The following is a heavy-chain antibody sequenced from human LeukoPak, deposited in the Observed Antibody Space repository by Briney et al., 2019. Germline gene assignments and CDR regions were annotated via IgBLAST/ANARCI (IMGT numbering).Heavy chain of an antibody. CDR3: AIENYYDSSGYRD. V-gene: IGHV1-24*01. J-gene: IGHJ4*02. D-gene: IGHD3-22*01. CDR1: GYTLTELS. CDR2: FDPEDGET. Sequence: ASVKVSCKVSGYTLTELSIHWVRQAPGKGLEWMGGFDPEDGETIYAQKFQGRVTMTENTSTDTAYMELTSLTSEDTAVYYCAIENYYDSSGYRDWGQGTLVTVSS.